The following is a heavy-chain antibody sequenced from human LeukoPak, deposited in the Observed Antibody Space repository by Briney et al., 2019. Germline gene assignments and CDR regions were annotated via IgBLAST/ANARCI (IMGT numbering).Heavy chain of an antibody. Sequence: SQTLSLTFAISGDSVSSSGVAWNWIRQSPSGGLEWLGRTYYRSEWYNDYAPSVKSRITINPDTSKNQFSLHLSSVTPEDTAVYYCARDTSGDTAFDSWGQGTLVTVSS. CDR2: TYYRSEWYN. V-gene: IGHV6-1*01. D-gene: IGHD2-21*02. CDR3: ARDTSGDTAFDS. J-gene: IGHJ4*02. CDR1: GDSVSSSGVA.